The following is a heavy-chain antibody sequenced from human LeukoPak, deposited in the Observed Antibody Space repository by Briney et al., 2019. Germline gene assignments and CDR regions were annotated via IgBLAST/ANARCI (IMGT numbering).Heavy chain of an antibody. D-gene: IGHD5-24*01. Sequence: PGRSLRLSCTASGFTFGDYAMSWVRQAPGKGLEWVGLIRSKAYGGTTEYAASVKGRFTISRDDSKSIAYLQMNSLKTEDTAVYYCTGSMATIQSWGQGTLVTVSS. J-gene: IGHJ5*02. CDR1: GFTFGDYA. V-gene: IGHV3-49*04. CDR2: IRSKAYGGTT. CDR3: TGSMATIQS.